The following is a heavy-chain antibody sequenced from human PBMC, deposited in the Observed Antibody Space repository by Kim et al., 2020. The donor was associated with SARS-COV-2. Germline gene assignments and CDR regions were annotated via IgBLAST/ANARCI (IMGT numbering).Heavy chain of an antibody. CDR2: ISYDGSNK. CDR3: ATHYGMDV. Sequence: GGSLRLSCAASGFTFSSYGMHWVRQAPGKGLEWVAVISYDGSNKYYADSVKGRFTISRDNSKNTLYLQMNSLRAEDTAVYYCATHYGMDVWGQGTTVTVSS. J-gene: IGHJ6*02. CDR1: GFTFSSYG. V-gene: IGHV3-30*03.